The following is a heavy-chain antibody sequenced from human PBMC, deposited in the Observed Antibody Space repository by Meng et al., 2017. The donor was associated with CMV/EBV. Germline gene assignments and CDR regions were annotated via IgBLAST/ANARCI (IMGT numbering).Heavy chain of an antibody. V-gene: IGHV1-2*02. J-gene: IGHJ4*02. Sequence: ASVKVSCKASGYTFTGYYMHWVRQAPGQGLEWMGWINPNSGGTNYAQKFQGRVTMTRDTSISTAYMELSRLRSDDTAVYYCARGSNATRITIFGVVNYWGQGTRVTVSS. CDR2: INPNSGGT. CDR1: GYTFTGYY. CDR3: ARGSNATRITIFGVVNY. D-gene: IGHD3-3*01.